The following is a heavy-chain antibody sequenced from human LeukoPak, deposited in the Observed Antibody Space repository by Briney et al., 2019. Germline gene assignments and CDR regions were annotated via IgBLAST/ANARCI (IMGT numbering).Heavy chain of an antibody. Sequence: SETLSLTCTVSGGSISSSSYYWGWIRQPPGKGLEWIGSIYYSGSTYYNPSLKSRVTISVDTSKNQFSLKLSSVTAADTAVYHCARDGGHIVVVTATFDYWGQGTLVTVSS. CDR2: IYYSGST. V-gene: IGHV4-39*07. J-gene: IGHJ4*02. D-gene: IGHD2-21*02. CDR1: GGSISSSSYY. CDR3: ARDGGHIVVVTATFDY.